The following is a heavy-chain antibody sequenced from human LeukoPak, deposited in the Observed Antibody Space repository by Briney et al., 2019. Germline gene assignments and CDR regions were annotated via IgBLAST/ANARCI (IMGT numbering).Heavy chain of an antibody. D-gene: IGHD3-3*01. Sequence: GGSLRLSCAASGFTFSSYSMNWVRQAPGKGLEWVSGINWNGGSTGYADSVKGRFTISRDNAKNSLYLQMNSLRAEDTALYYCARVGDYDFWSGPFDYWGQGTLVTVSS. CDR1: GFTFSSYS. V-gene: IGHV3-20*04. CDR2: INWNGGST. CDR3: ARVGDYDFWSGPFDY. J-gene: IGHJ4*02.